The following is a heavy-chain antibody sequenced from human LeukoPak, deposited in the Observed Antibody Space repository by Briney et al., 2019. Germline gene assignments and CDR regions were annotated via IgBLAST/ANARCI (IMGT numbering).Heavy chain of an antibody. J-gene: IGHJ3*02. V-gene: IGHV4-61*02. Sequence: SQTLSLTCTVSGGSISSGSYYWRWLRQPAGTRLEWIGRIYTSGSTNYNPALRSRVTISLDTSKNQFSLKLSSVTAADTVVYYCARDLVTGWYDAFDIWGQGTMVTVSS. CDR1: GGSISSGSYY. CDR3: ARDLVTGWYDAFDI. CDR2: IYTSGST. D-gene: IGHD4-23*01.